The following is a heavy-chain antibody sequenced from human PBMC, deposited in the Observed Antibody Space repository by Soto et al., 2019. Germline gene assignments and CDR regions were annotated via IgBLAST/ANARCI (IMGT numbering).Heavy chain of an antibody. D-gene: IGHD2-21*02. CDR3: ARGGHVVVVTAAFDY. J-gene: IGHJ4*02. CDR2: INPSGGHT. V-gene: IGHV1-46*03. Sequence: QVQLVQSGAEVKKPGASVKVSCKASGNTFSNYYIHWVRQAPGQGLELMGTINPSGGHTTYAQKFLGRVTMTRDTSTSTLYMDLTSLRSEDTAVYYCARGGHVVVVTAAFDYWGQGTLVTVSS. CDR1: GNTFSNYY.